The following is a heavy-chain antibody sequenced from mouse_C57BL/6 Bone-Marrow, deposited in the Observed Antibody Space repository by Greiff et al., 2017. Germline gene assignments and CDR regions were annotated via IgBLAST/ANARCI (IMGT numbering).Heavy chain of an antibody. D-gene: IGHD1-1*01. CDR2: IWGGGST. CDR1: GFSLTSYG. V-gene: IGHV2-9*01. Sequence: QVQLKQSGPGLVAPSQSLSITCTVSGFSLTSYGVDWVRQPPGKGLEWLGVIWGGGSTNYTSALMSRLSISKDNSKSQVFLKMNSLQTDDTAMYYCAKRHYYGSSFLAYWGQGTLVTVSA. J-gene: IGHJ3*01. CDR3: AKRHYYGSSFLAY.